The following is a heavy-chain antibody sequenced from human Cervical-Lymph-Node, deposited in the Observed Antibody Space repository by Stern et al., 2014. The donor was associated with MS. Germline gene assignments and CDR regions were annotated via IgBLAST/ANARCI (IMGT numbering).Heavy chain of an antibody. CDR3: ARQYRDYPAY. V-gene: IGHV3-21*01. J-gene: IGHJ4*02. D-gene: IGHD2-2*01. Sequence: EVQLVESGGGLVKPGGSLRLSCAASGFTFISFSMNWVRQAPGKGLEWVSSISSSSNSIYYADSVKGRFTISRDNAKNSLYLQMNSLRAEDTAVYYCARQYRDYPAYWGQGTLVTVSS. CDR1: GFTFISFS. CDR2: ISSSSNSI.